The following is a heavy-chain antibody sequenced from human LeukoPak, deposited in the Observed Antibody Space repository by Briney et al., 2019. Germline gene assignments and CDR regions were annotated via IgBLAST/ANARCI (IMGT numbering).Heavy chain of an antibody. V-gene: IGHV4-59*01. D-gene: IGHD1-1*01. CDR3: AGVQTAAVDY. CDR2: IYDSGST. J-gene: IGHJ4*02. Sequence: PSETLSLACTVSGGSISNYYSTWIRQPPGQGLEWIGYIYDSGSTNYNPSLKSRVTISVDTSKNQFSLKLRSVTAADTAVYYCAGVQTAAVDYWGQGTLVTVSS. CDR1: GGSISNYY.